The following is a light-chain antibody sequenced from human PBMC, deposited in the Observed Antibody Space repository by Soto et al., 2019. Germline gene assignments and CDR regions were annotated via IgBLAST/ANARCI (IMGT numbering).Light chain of an antibody. CDR2: GAS. CDR1: QSVSSN. V-gene: IGKV3-15*01. CDR3: QQYKNWPPYT. Sequence: EIVMTQSPATLSVSPGERATLSCRASQSVSSNFDWYQQKPGQAPRLLIYGASTRATGIPARFSGSGSGTEFTLTISSLQSEDFAVYYCQQYKNWPPYTVGQGTKLEIK. J-gene: IGKJ2*01.